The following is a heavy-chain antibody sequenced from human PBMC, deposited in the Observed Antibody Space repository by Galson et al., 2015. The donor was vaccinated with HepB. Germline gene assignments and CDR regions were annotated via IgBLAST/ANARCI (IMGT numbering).Heavy chain of an antibody. D-gene: IGHD3-10*01. V-gene: IGHV3-30*18. Sequence: SLRLSCAASGFTFSSYGMHWVRQAPGKGLEWVAVILYDGSNKYYADSVKGRFTISRDNSKNTLYLQMNSLRAEDTAVYYCAKSGSGKLLWFGELLGREYFQHWGQGTLVTVSS. CDR1: GFTFSSYG. J-gene: IGHJ1*01. CDR3: AKSGSGKLLWFGELLGREYFQH. CDR2: ILYDGSNK.